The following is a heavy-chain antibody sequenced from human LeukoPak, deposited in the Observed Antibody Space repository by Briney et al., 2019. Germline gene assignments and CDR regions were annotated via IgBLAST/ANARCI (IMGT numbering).Heavy chain of an antibody. CDR2: VKKDGNQ. D-gene: IGHD4-17*01. J-gene: IGHJ4*02. V-gene: IGHV3-7*01. CDR1: GFTFTRHW. CDR3: ARGPDYGDRLDYFDY. Sequence: GGSLRLSRAASGFTFTRHWMGWVRQAPGKGLEWVASVKKDGNQYSVDSVKGRFIISRDNARNSLSLQMNSLRVEDTAIYFCARGPDYGDRLDYFDYWGQGTLVTVSS.